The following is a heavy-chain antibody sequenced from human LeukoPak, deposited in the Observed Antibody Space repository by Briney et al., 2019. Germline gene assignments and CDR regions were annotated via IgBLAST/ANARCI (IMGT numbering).Heavy chain of an antibody. CDR3: ARDLGYSGGWYSAFDY. J-gene: IGHJ4*02. D-gene: IGHD6-19*01. V-gene: IGHV4-38-2*02. Sequence: SETLSLTCTVSGYSISSGYYWGWIRQPPGKGLEWIGYIYYSGSTNYNPSLKSRVTISVDTSKNQFSLKLSSVTAADTAVYYCARDLGYSGGWYSAFDYWGQGTLVTVSS. CDR2: IYYSGST. CDR1: GYSISSGYY.